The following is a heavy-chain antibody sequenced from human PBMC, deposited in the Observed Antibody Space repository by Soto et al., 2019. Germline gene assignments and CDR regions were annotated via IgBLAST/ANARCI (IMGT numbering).Heavy chain of an antibody. J-gene: IGHJ6*02. Sequence: QVQLVQSGAEVKKPGSSVKVSCKASGGTFSSYAISWVRQAPGQGLEWMGGIIPIFGTANYAQKFQGIVTITADESTSTAYMELSSLRSEDTAVYYCAGGIVVVVAATPDYYYGMDVWGPGTPVTVSS. CDR3: AGGIVVVVAATPDYYYGMDV. V-gene: IGHV1-69*01. D-gene: IGHD2-15*01. CDR2: IIPIFGTA. CDR1: GGTFSSYA.